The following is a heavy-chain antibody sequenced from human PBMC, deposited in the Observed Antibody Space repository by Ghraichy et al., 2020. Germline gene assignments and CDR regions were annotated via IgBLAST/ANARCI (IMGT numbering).Heavy chain of an antibody. J-gene: IGHJ4*02. D-gene: IGHD2-8*02. CDR3: AKSGPHAYYFDY. CDR2: ISGSGGST. Sequence: GESLNISCAASGFTFSSYAMSWVRQAPGKGLEWVSAISGSGGSTYYADSVKGRFTISRDNSKNTLYLQMNSLRAEDTAVYYCAKSGPHAYYFDYWGQGTLVTVSS. V-gene: IGHV3-23*01. CDR1: GFTFSSYA.